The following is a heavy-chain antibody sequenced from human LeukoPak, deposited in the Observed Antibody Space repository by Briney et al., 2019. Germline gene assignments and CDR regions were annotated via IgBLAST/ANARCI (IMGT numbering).Heavy chain of an antibody. CDR1: GFTFSSYW. Sequence: GGSLRLSCAASGFTFSSYWMSWVRQAPGKGLEWVANIKQDGSEKYYVDSVKGRFTISRDNAKNSLYLQMDGLRAEDTAVYYCARYDYGDYEDYFYYMDVWGKGTAVSVSS. V-gene: IGHV3-7*01. D-gene: IGHD4-17*01. CDR3: ARYDYGDYEDYFYYMDV. CDR2: IKQDGSEK. J-gene: IGHJ6*03.